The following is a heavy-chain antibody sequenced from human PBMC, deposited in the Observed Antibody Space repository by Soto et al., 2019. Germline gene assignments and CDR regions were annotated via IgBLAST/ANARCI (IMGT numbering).Heavy chain of an antibody. CDR3: ARCDNWKENNLFAS. J-gene: IGHJ5*01. V-gene: IGHV1-18*01. CDR1: CCTFTRSG. D-gene: IGHD1-20*01. CDR2: ISAYNGNT. Sequence: GASGKVSWKASCCTFTRSGICWGRQAPGQGLEWMGWISAYNGNTNYAQKLQGRVTMTTDTSTSTAYMELRSLRSDDTAVYYCARCDNWKENNLFASSGQRTLVTVSS.